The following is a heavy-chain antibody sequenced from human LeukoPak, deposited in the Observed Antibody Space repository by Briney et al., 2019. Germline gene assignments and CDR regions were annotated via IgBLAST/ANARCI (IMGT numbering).Heavy chain of an antibody. CDR3: ARDRRGYSYGYDPDAFDI. CDR1: GYTFTGYY. D-gene: IGHD5-18*01. J-gene: IGHJ3*02. CDR2: INPNSGGT. V-gene: IGHV1-2*06. Sequence: VPVKVSCKASGYTFTGYYMHWVRQAPGQGLEWMGRINPNSGGTNYAQKFQGRVTMTRDTSISTAYMELSRLRSDDTAVYYCARDRRGYSYGYDPDAFDIWGQGTMVTVSS.